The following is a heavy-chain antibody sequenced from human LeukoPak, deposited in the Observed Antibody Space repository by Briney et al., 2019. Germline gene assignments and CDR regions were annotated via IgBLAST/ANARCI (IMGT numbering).Heavy chain of an antibody. CDR3: ARGYYYDSSGYYYGPSDY. CDR2: INHSGST. D-gene: IGHD3-22*01. V-gene: IGHV4-34*01. J-gene: IGHJ4*02. Sequence: SETLSLTCAVYGGSFSGYYWSWIRQPPGKGLEWIGEINHSGSTNYNPSLKSRVTISVDTSKNQFSLKLSSVTAADTAVYYCARGYYYDSSGYYYGPSDYWGQGTLVTVSS. CDR1: GGSFSGYY.